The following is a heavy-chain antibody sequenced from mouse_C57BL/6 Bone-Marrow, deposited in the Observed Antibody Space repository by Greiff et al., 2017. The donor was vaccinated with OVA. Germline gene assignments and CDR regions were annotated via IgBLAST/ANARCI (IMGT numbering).Heavy chain of an antibody. V-gene: IGHV3-6*01. CDR1: GYSITSGYY. D-gene: IGHD4-1*01. J-gene: IGHJ2*01. Sequence: DVQLQESGPGLVKPSQSLSLTCSVTGYSITSGYYWNWIRQFPGNKLEWMGYISYDGSNNYNPSLKNRISITRDTSKNQFFLKLNSVTTEDTATYYGAREATGTGGYYFDYWGQGTTLTVSS. CDR3: AREATGTGGYYFDY. CDR2: ISYDGSN.